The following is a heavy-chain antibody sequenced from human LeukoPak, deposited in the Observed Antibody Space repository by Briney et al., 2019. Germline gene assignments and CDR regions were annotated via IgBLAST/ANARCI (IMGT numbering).Heavy chain of an antibody. CDR3: ARDIPRMSKDYVWGSYRYPGAFDI. D-gene: IGHD3-16*02. CDR1: GGAFSSYA. V-gene: IGHV1-18*01. J-gene: IGHJ3*02. CDR2: ISAYNGNT. Sequence: ASVKVSCKASGGAFSSYAISWVRQAPGQGLEWMGWISAYNGNTNYAQKLQGRVTMTTDTSTSTAYMELRSLRSDDTAVYYCARDIPRMSKDYVWGSYRYPGAFDIWGQGTMVTVSS.